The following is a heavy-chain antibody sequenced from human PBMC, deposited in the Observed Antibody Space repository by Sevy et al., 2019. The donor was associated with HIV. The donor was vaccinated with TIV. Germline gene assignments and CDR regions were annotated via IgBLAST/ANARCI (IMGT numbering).Heavy chain of an antibody. D-gene: IGHD2-15*01. CDR3: ASLCSGGSCYSLPSYFDY. J-gene: IGHJ4*02. CDR1: GYTFTGYY. CDR2: INPNSGGT. Sequence: ASVKVSCKASGYTFTGYYMHWVRQAPGQGLEWMGRINPNSGGTNYAQKFQGRVTMTRDTSISTAYMELSRLRSDDTAVYYCASLCSGGSCYSLPSYFDYWGQGTLVTVSS. V-gene: IGHV1-2*06.